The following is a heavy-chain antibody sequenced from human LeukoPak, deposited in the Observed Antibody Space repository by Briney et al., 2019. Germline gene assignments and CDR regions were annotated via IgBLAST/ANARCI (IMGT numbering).Heavy chain of an antibody. Sequence: GSLRLSCAASGFTVSSNYMSWVRQAPGKGLEWVSGISGSGGTTHYADSVKGRFTISRDNSKNTLYLQMNSLRVEDTAVYYCAKDLSFMTTVTTYFDYWGQGTLVTVSS. V-gene: IGHV3-23*01. D-gene: IGHD4-17*01. CDR1: GFTVSSNY. CDR2: ISGSGGTT. J-gene: IGHJ4*02. CDR3: AKDLSFMTTVTTYFDY.